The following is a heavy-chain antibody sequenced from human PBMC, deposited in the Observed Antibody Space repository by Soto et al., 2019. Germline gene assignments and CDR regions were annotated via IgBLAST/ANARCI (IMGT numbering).Heavy chain of an antibody. CDR2: ISYRGIT. J-gene: IGHJ5*02. Sequence: QVQLQESGPGLVKPSETLSLTCSVSGGSISGHYWSWIRQSPGKGLEWIGFISYRGITNSNASLRSRVTILLDTSKKQFSLSLTSLTAADTTVYYWAGQVAGYEPHWFDPWGQGILVTVSS. D-gene: IGHD6-19*01. CDR3: AGQVAGYEPHWFDP. CDR1: GGSISGHY. V-gene: IGHV4-59*08.